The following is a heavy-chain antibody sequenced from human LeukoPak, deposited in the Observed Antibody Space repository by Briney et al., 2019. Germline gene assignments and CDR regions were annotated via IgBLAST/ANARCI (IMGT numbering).Heavy chain of an antibody. J-gene: IGHJ4*02. CDR2: ISSSSSYI. CDR3: ARDPFYCSSTSCGDY. D-gene: IGHD2-2*01. Sequence: GGSLRLSCAASGFTFSSYSMNWARQAPGKGLEWVSSISSSSSYIYYADSVKGRFTISRDNAKNSLYLQMNSLRAEDTAVYYCARDPFYCSSTSCGDYWGQGTLVTVSS. V-gene: IGHV3-21*01. CDR1: GFTFSSYS.